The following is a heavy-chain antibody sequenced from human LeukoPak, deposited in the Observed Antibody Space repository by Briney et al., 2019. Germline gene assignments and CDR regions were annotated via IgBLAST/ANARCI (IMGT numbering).Heavy chain of an antibody. J-gene: IGHJ4*02. CDR2: ISSNGGST. V-gene: IGHV3-64*01. CDR3: ARRKIPNNYFDY. CDR1: GFTFSSYA. Sequence: PGGSLRLSCAASGFTFSSYAMHWVRQAPGKGLEYVSAISSNGGSTYYANSVKGRFTISRDNSKNTLYLQMGSLRAEDMAVYYCARRKIPNNYFDYWGQGTLVTVSS.